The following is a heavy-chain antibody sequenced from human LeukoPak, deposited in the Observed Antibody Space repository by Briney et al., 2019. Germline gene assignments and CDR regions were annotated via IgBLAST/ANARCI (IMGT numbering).Heavy chain of an antibody. J-gene: IGHJ6*03. CDR2: IRYDGSNK. Sequence: PGGSLRLSCAASGFTFSSYGMHWVRQAPGKGLEWVAFIRYDGSNKYYADSVKGRFTISRDNSKNTLYLQMDSLRAEDTAVYYCAKGSSTWSDMDVWGKGTTVTVSS. D-gene: IGHD6-13*01. CDR1: GFTFSSYG. CDR3: AKGSSTWSDMDV. V-gene: IGHV3-30*02.